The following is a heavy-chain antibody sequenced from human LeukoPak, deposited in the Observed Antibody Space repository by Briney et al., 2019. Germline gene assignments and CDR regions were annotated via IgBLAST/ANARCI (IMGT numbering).Heavy chain of an antibody. D-gene: IGHD4-17*01. Sequence: SETLSLTCAVSGASISSYYWSWIRQPPGKGLEWIGYIYDSGSTNYNPSLKSRVTISVDTSKNQFSLKLSSVTAADTAVYYCARDRHGDYYYYYGMDVWGQGTTVTVSS. CDR2: IYDSGST. V-gene: IGHV4-59*01. CDR3: ARDRHGDYYYYYGMDV. J-gene: IGHJ6*02. CDR1: GASISSYY.